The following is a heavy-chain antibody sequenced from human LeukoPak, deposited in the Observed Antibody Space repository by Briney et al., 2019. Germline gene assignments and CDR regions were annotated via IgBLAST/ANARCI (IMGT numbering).Heavy chain of an antibody. CDR3: AKDSGVPPDNWFDP. CDR1: GFTFDDYA. Sequence: GRSLRLSCAASGFTFDDYAMHWVRQAPGKGLEWVSLISWDGGSTYYADSVKGRFTISRDNSKNSLYLQMNSLRAEDTALYYCAKDSGVPPDNWFDPWGQGTLVTVSS. J-gene: IGHJ5*02. D-gene: IGHD3-10*01. CDR2: ISWDGGST. V-gene: IGHV3-43D*03.